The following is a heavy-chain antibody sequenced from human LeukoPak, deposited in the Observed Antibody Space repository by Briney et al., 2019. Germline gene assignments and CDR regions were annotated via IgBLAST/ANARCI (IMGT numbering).Heavy chain of an antibody. CDR1: GYTLTELS. D-gene: IGHD3-3*01. V-gene: IGHV1-24*01. J-gene: IGHJ5*02. CDR3: ARDRGVTIFGVVLENNWFDP. CDR2: FDPEDGET. Sequence: ASVTVSCTVSGYTLTELSMHWVRQAPGKGLEWMGGFDPEDGETIYAQKFQGRVTITADESTSTAYMELSSLRSEDTAVYYCARDRGVTIFGVVLENNWFDPWGQGTLVTVSS.